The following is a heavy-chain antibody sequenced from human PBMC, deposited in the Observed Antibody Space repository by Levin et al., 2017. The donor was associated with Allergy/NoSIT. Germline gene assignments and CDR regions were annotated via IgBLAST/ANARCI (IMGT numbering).Heavy chain of an antibody. V-gene: IGHV3-9*01. J-gene: IGHJ4*02. CDR3: AKGDCGGGCYLVDH. Sequence: GGSLRLSCAASGFSFDDYAMHWVRQTPGKGLEWVSGIRWNSGTIGYADSVKGRFTISRDNAKNSLYLQMNSLRVEDTALYYCAKGDCGGGCYLVDHWGQGTLVTVSS. CDR2: IRWNSGTI. D-gene: IGHD2-21*02. CDR1: GFSFDDYA.